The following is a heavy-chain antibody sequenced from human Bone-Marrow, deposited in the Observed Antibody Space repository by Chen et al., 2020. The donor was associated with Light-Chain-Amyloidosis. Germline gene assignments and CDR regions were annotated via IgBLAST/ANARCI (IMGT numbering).Heavy chain of an antibody. CDR1: GFAFSSYA. V-gene: IGHV3-23*04. CDR3: AKDISYDDILPGYPADAFDI. Sequence: EVQLVESGGGLLQRGGSLRLSCAASGFAFSSYAMSWVRQAPGKGLEWVSTIRGSGGGRYYGASGKGRLTISRDNSKSALFLQMNSLRAEDTAVYYCAKDISYDDILPGYPADAFDIWGQGTMVTVSS. J-gene: IGHJ3*02. CDR2: IRGSGGGR. D-gene: IGHD3-9*01.